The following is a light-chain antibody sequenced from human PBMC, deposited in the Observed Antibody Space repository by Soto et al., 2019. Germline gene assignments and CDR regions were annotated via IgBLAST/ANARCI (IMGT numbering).Light chain of an antibody. V-gene: IGLV2-14*01. Sequence: QSALTQPASVSGSPGQSITISCTEASSDIDGYNYVSWYQQNPVKAPKLIIYDVTNRPSGVSNRFSGSKSGNTASLTISGLQAEDEADYYCSSYTSSSTYVFGTGTKLTVL. J-gene: IGLJ1*01. CDR2: DVT. CDR1: SSDIDGYNY. CDR3: SSYTSSSTYV.